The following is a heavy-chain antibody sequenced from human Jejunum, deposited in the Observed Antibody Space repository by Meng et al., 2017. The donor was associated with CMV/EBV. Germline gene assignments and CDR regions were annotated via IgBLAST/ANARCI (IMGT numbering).Heavy chain of an antibody. CDR1: GFSFSSYA. V-gene: IGHV3-30*04. CDR3: ARGAGRYGHRPDN. D-gene: IGHD3-10*01. CDR2: IAYDGSHK. J-gene: IGHJ4*02. Sequence: CAASGFSFSSYAMHWVRQAAGKGLEWMTVIAYDGSHKYYADSMKGRFTISRDNSKNTVYLQMNSLRTEDTAVYYCARGAGRYGHRPDNWGQGTLVTVSS.